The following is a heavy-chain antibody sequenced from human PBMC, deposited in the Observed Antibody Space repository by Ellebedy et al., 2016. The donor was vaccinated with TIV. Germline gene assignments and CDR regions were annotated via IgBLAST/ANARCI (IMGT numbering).Heavy chain of an antibody. CDR1: GYSFTSYW. V-gene: IGHV5-51*01. Sequence: GESLKISCKGSGYSFTSYWIGWVRQMPGKGLEWMGIIYPGDSDTRYSPSFQGQVTISADKSISTAYLQWSSLKASDTAMYYCARQSPGTMIEHNAFDIWGQGTMVTVSS. D-gene: IGHD3-22*01. CDR3: ARQSPGTMIEHNAFDI. CDR2: IYPGDSDT. J-gene: IGHJ3*02.